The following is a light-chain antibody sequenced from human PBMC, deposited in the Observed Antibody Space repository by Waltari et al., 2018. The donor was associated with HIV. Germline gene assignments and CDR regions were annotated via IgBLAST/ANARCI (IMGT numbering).Light chain of an antibody. CDR2: DDS. V-gene: IGLV3-21*02. J-gene: IGLJ2*01. CDR1: NIGRKS. CDR3: QVWSNSGDHSGGV. Sequence: SYVLSQAPSVSVAPGQTASLTRGGNNIGRKSVHWYQQKPGQAPVLVVYDDSDRPSGIPERFSGSNSGNTATLTISRVEAGDEADYYCQVWSNSGDHSGGVFGGGTKLTVL.